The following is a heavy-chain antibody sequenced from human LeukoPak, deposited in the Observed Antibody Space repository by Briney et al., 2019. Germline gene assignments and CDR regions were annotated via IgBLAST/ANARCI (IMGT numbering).Heavy chain of an antibody. J-gene: IGHJ4*02. CDR2: IYYSGST. V-gene: IGHV4-39*07. D-gene: IGHD6-13*01. CDR3: ARPQQLALADY. Sequence: SETLSLTCDVSGGSISSGTHYWTWARQPVGKGLEWIGSIYYSGSTYYNPSLKSRVTISVDTSKNQFSLKLSSVTAADTAVYYCARPQQLALADYWGQGTLVTVSS. CDR1: GGSISSGTHY.